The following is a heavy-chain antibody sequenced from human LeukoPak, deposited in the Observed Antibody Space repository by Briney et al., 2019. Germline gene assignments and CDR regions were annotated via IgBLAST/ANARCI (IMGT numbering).Heavy chain of an antibody. Sequence: SETLSLTCTVSGGSISSYYWSWIRQPAGKGLEWIGRIYTSGSTNYNPSLKSRVTMSVDTSKNQYSLKLSSVTAADTAVYYRARAYSGYDDATGYYYYMDVWGKGTTVTVSS. CDR3: ARAYSGYDDATGYYYYMDV. J-gene: IGHJ6*03. CDR2: IYTSGST. D-gene: IGHD5-12*01. CDR1: GGSISSYY. V-gene: IGHV4-4*07.